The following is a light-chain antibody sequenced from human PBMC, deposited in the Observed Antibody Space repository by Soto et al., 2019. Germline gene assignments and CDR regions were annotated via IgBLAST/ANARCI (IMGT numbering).Light chain of an antibody. CDR2: GAS. J-gene: IGKJ4*01. V-gene: IGKV1-16*02. CDR1: QAISHY. CDR3: QQYNSYPLT. Sequence: DIHMTQSPSSLSASVGDRVTITCRASQAISHYLAWFQQKPGEAPKSLIYGASSLQSGVPSKFSGSGSGTDFTLTITSLQPEDSATYYCQQYNSYPLTFGGGTKVEIK.